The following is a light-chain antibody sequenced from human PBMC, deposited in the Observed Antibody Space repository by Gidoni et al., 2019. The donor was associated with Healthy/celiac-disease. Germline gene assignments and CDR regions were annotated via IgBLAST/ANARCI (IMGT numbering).Light chain of an antibody. CDR2: WAS. J-gene: IGKJ4*01. CDR1: QSVLYSSNNKNY. Sequence: DIVMTQSPDSLAVSLGERATINCKSSQSVLYSSNNKNYLAWYQQKPGQPPKLLFYWASTRESGVPDRFSGSGSGTDFTLTISSLQAEDVAVYYCQQYYSTLTFXGXTKVEIK. CDR3: QQYYSTLT. V-gene: IGKV4-1*01.